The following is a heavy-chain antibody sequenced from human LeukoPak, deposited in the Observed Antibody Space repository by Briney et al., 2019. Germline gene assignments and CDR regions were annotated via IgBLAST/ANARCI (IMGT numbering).Heavy chain of an antibody. CDR1: GGSISSYY. Sequence: SETLSLTCTVSGGSISSYYWSWIRQPPGKGLEWIGYIYYSGSTNYNPSLKSRVTISVDTSKNQFSLKLSSVTAADTAVYYCARGSVLYDSSGYHDYWGQGTLVTVSS. J-gene: IGHJ4*02. CDR2: IYYSGST. CDR3: ARGSVLYDSSGYHDY. V-gene: IGHV4-59*01. D-gene: IGHD3-22*01.